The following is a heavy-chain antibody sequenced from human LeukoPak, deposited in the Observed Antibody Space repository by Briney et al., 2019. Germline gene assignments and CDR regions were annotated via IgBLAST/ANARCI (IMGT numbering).Heavy chain of an antibody. J-gene: IGHJ4*02. CDR1: GGSISSGDYY. D-gene: IGHD1-26*01. CDR2: IYYSGST. V-gene: IGHV4-30-4*01. CDR3: ARRRGSYFDY. Sequence: SETLSLTCTVSGGSISSGDYYWSWIRQPPGKGPEWIGYIYYSGSTNYNPSLKSRVTISVDTSKNQFSLKLSSVTAADTAVYYCARRRGSYFDYWGQGTLVTVSS.